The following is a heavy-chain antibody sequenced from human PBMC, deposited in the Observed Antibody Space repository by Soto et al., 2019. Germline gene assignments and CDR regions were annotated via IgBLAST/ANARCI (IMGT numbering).Heavy chain of an antibody. CDR1: GFTFSSYG. CDR2: IWYDGSNK. CDR3: AREVYSNYYYYGMDV. J-gene: IGHJ6*02. V-gene: IGHV3-33*01. D-gene: IGHD4-4*01. Sequence: PGGSLRLSCAASGFTFSSYGMHWVRQAPGKGLEWVAVIWYDGSNKYYADSVKGRFTISRDNSKNTLYLQMNSLRAEDTAVYYCAREVYSNYYYYGMDVWGQGTTVTVSS.